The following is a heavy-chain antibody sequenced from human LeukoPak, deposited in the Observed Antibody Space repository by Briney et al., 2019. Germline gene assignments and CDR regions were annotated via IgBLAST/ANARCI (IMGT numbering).Heavy chain of an antibody. Sequence: ASVKVSCKASGHIFTDYAIHWLRQAPGQRPEWMGWMNAGNGNTKYSQKFQGRVTLIRDTSAATAYMELSSLTHDDLAVYYCARGRGTSGSNRDFYYYYYMDVWGKGTTVTVSS. J-gene: IGHJ6*03. V-gene: IGHV1-3*01. D-gene: IGHD2-15*01. CDR1: GHIFTDYA. CDR2: MNAGNGNT. CDR3: ARGRGTSGSNRDFYYYYYMDV.